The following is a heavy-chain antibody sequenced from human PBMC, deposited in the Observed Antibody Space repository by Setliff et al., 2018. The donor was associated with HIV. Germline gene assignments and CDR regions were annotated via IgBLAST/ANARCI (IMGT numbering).Heavy chain of an antibody. J-gene: IGHJ4*02. V-gene: IGHV4-34*01. CDR1: GGSFSGYY. CDR3: ARRAGSDYFTRFDY. D-gene: IGHD3-10*01. Sequence: SETLSLTCAVYGGSFSGYYWSWIRQSPGKGLEWIGEINHSGSTNYNPSLKSRVAMSVDTSRNQFSLKLTSVTAADTAVYYCARRAGSDYFTRFDYWGQGTLVTVSS. CDR2: INHSGST.